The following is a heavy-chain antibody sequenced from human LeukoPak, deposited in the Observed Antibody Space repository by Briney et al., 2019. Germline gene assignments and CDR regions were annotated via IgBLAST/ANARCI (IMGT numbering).Heavy chain of an antibody. D-gene: IGHD6-13*01. Sequence: SETLSLTCTVSGGSISSSSYYWGWIRQPPGKGLEWIGSIYYSGSTYYNPSLKSRVTISIDTSRNQFSLKLRSVTAADNGVYFCARDSSTWWALDYWGPGTLVTVSS. CDR3: ARDSSTWWALDY. CDR2: IYYSGST. CDR1: GGSISSSSYY. J-gene: IGHJ4*02. V-gene: IGHV4-39*07.